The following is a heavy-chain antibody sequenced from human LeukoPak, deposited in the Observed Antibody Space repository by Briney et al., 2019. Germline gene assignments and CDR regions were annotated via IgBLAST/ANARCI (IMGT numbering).Heavy chain of an antibody. CDR2: ISSSSSTI. CDR3: ARDQVYYDSSAYPRLFDY. Sequence: GGSLRLSCVASGFTFSSYSMNWVRQAPGKGLEWVSYISSSSSTIYYADSVKGRFTISRDNAKNSLYLQMNSLRAEDTAVYYCARDQVYYDSSAYPRLFDYWGQGTLVTVSS. J-gene: IGHJ4*02. CDR1: GFTFSSYS. V-gene: IGHV3-48*01. D-gene: IGHD3-22*01.